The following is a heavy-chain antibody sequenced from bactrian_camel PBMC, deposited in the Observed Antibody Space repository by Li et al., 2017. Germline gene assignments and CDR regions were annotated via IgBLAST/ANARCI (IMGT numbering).Heavy chain of an antibody. CDR3: AADQRRLSTREYTY. D-gene: IGHD1*01. J-gene: IGHJ4*01. CDR2: TTSSGGTT. CDR1: GFVFRADD. Sequence: VQLVESGGGLVQPGGFLRLSCAASGFVFRADDMSWVRQAPGKGLEWVSATTSSGGTTYYADSVKGRFTISRANHKNTLYLQMNGLKPEDTAMYYCAADQRRLSTREYTYWGQGTQVTVS. V-gene: IGHV3S40*01.